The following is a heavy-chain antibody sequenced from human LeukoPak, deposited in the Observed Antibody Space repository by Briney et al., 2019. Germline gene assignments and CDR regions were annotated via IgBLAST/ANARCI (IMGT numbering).Heavy chain of an antibody. D-gene: IGHD3-9*01. CDR1: GFTFSSYE. CDR2: ISSSGSTI. V-gene: IGHV3-48*03. CDR3: ARGSTHYDVLTGYHYYFDY. J-gene: IGHJ4*02. Sequence: GGSLRLSCAASGFTFSSYEMNWVRQAPGKGLEWVSYISSSGSTIYYADSVKGRFTISRDNAKNSLYLQMNSLRAEDTALYYCARGSTHYDVLTGYHYYFDYWGQGTLVTVSS.